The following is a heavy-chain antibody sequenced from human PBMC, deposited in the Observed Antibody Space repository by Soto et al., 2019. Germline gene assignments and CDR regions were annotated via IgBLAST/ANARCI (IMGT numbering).Heavy chain of an antibody. J-gene: IGHJ4*02. Sequence: PGGSLRLSCAASGFTFSNYAMSWVRQAPGRGLEWVSAVSDSGAATFYIASVKGRFTISKDHSKNTLYLQMNNLRAEDTAIYYCAKEDHAGMVVTTFDSWGQGTLVTVSS. CDR1: GFTFSNYA. CDR2: VSDSGAAT. D-gene: IGHD2-21*02. CDR3: AKEDHAGMVVTTFDS. V-gene: IGHV3-23*01.